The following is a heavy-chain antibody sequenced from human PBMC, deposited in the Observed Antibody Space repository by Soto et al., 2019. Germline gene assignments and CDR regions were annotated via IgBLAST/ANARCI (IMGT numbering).Heavy chain of an antibody. D-gene: IGHD3-10*01. V-gene: IGHV3-23*01. CDR2: ISASGGNT. Sequence: EVQLLESGGGLVQPGGSLRLSCAPSGFTFSSYAMNWVRQAPGKGLEWVSGISASGGNTYYADSVKGRFTFSRDNYKNTLYLQMNSLRADGTAVYYCAQVTVRGVISPFDYWGQGTLVTVSS. CDR1: GFTFSSYA. CDR3: AQVTVRGVISPFDY. J-gene: IGHJ4*02.